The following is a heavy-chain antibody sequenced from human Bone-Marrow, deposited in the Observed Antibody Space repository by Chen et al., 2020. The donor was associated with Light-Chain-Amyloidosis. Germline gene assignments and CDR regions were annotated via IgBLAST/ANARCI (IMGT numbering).Heavy chain of an antibody. CDR1: GFTFSSYA. Sequence: EVQQLESGGGLVQPGGSLRLSCAASGFTFSSYAMSWVRQAPGKGLEWVSGISGSGGSTGYADSVKGRFTISRDNAKNSLYLQMNSLRAEDTALYYCARGRSLAALRLYYYYMDVWGKGTTVTVSS. CDR3: ARGRSLAALRLYYYYMDV. CDR2: ISGSGGST. V-gene: IGHV3-23*01. J-gene: IGHJ6*03. D-gene: IGHD6-13*01.